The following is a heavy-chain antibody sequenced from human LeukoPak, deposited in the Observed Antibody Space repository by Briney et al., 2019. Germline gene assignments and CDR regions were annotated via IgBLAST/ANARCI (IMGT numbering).Heavy chain of an antibody. Sequence: SETLSLTCTVSGGSISSSTYCWSWVRQPPGTGLEWIGCMYYSGNTYYSSSLKGRVTISLDTPKNQFSLRLNSVTAADTAVYYCATGIVVVITEGWFDPWGQGTLVTVSS. D-gene: IGHD3-22*01. J-gene: IGHJ5*02. CDR2: MYYSGNT. CDR1: GGSISSSTYC. CDR3: ATGIVVVITEGWFDP. V-gene: IGHV4-39*01.